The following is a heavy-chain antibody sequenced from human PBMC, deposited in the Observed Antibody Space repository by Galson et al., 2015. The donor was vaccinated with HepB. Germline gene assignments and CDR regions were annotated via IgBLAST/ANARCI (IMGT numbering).Heavy chain of an antibody. CDR3: AKDRLRDGYNGD. CDR1: GFTFSSHG. CDR2: IGGSGANT. J-gene: IGHJ4*02. V-gene: IGHV3-23*01. Sequence: SLRLSCAASGFTFSSHGMSWVRRAPGKGLEWVSAIGGSGANTYFEDSVRGRFTISSDNSKSTLYLQMNSLRDEDTAVYYRAKDRLRDGYNGDWGQGTLVTVSS. D-gene: IGHD5-24*01.